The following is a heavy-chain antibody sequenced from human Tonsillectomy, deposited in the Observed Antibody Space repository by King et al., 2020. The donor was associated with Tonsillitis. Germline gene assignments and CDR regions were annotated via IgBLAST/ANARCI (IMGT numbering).Heavy chain of an antibody. CDR2: XSYDGSNK. V-gene: IGHV3-30*18. CDR3: AKDXYGXXSXXXXXYXXGXXX. J-gene: IGHJ6*02. D-gene: IGHD3-10*01. CDR1: GFTFSSYG. Sequence: VQLVXSGGGVVQPGRSLRLSCAASGFTFSSYGMHWVRQAPGXGLEXVAVXSYDGSNKYXAXXVKGRFTXXRDNSXNAXYLQMNXLRAEDTAVFYCAKDXYGXXSXXXXXYXXGXXXWGXXXXVTXSS.